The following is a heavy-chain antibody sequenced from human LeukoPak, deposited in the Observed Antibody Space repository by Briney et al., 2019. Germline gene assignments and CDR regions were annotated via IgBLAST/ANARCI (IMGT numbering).Heavy chain of an antibody. D-gene: IGHD1-26*01. J-gene: IGHJ4*02. CDR3: AKGKWYSGTYHFDY. V-gene: IGHV3-21*04. CDR1: GFTFSSYS. Sequence: PGGSLRLSCAASGFTFSSYSMNWVRQAPGKGLEWVSSISSSSSYIYYADSVKGRFTISRDNAKNSLYLQMNSLRVEDTALYYCAKGKWYSGTYHFDYWGQGTLVTVSS. CDR2: ISSSSSYI.